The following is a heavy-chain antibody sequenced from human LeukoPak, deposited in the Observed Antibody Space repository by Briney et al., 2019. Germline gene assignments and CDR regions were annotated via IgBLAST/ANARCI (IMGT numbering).Heavy chain of an antibody. V-gene: IGHV3-7*01. CDR2: IKQDGSEK. CDR1: GFTFRSYW. D-gene: IGHD6-19*01. CDR3: ARDGYLYSSGWSTPKNY. J-gene: IGHJ4*02. Sequence: PGGSLRLSXAASGFTFRSYWMSWVRQTPGKGLEWVANIKQDGSEKYYVDSVKGRFAISRDNAKNSLYLQMNSLRAEDTAVYYCARDGYLYSSGWSTPKNYWGQGTLVTVSS.